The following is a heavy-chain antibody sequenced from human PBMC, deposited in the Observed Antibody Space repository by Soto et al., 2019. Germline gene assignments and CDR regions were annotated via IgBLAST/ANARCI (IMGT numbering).Heavy chain of an antibody. V-gene: IGHV3-21*01. D-gene: IGHD1-26*01. CDR1: GFTFSSYS. J-gene: IGHJ6*02. Sequence: KPGGSLRLSCAASGFTFSSYSMNWVRQAPGKGLEWVSSISSSSSYIYYADSVKGRFTISRDNAKNSLYLQMNSLRAEDTAVYYCAKGIVGAWGDGDYYYGMDVWGQGTTVTVSS. CDR3: AKGIVGAWGDGDYYYGMDV. CDR2: ISSSSSYI.